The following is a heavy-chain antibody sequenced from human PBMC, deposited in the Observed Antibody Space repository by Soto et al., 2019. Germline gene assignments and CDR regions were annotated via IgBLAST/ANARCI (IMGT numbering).Heavy chain of an antibody. CDR2: INAGNGNT. Sequence: QVQLVQSGAEVKKPGASVKVSCKASGYTFTSYAMHWVRQAPGQRLEWMGWINAGNGNTKYSQKFQGRVTITRDTSGRTAYMELSSLRSEDTAVYSCGRGSGLTWFAPWGQGTLVTVSS. V-gene: IGHV1-3*01. D-gene: IGHD3-10*01. CDR1: GYTFTSYA. J-gene: IGHJ5*02. CDR3: GRGSGLTWFAP.